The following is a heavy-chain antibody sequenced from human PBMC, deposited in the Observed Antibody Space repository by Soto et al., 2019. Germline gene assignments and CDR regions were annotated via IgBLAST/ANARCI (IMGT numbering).Heavy chain of an antibody. Sequence: GESLKISCKGSGYSFTSYWISWVRQMPGKGLEWMGRIDPSDSYTNYSPSFQGHVTISADKSISTAYLQWSSLKASDTAMYYCASSPRGYCSSTSCRELGNYYGMDVWGQGTTVSVSS. V-gene: IGHV5-10-1*01. CDR3: ASSPRGYCSSTSCRELGNYYGMDV. J-gene: IGHJ6*02. D-gene: IGHD2-2*01. CDR1: GYSFTSYW. CDR2: IDPSDSYT.